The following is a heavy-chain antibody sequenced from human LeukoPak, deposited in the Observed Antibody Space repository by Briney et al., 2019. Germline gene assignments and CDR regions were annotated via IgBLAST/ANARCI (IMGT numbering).Heavy chain of an antibody. CDR1: GFTFDDYA. CDR2: ISWNSGSI. CDR3: AREGSTNADYYYGMDV. D-gene: IGHD1-1*01. J-gene: IGHJ6*02. Sequence: AGGSLRLSCAASGFTFDDYAMHWVRQAPGKGLEWVSGISWNSGSIGYADSVKGRFTISRDNAKNSLYLQMNSLRAEDTAVYYCAREGSTNADYYYGMDVWGQGTTVTVSS. V-gene: IGHV3-9*01.